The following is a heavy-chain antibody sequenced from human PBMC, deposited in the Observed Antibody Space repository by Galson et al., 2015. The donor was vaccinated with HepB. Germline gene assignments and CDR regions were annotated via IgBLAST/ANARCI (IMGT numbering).Heavy chain of an antibody. CDR3: ARGEAGGYCSGGSCYSPRLGGYWFDP. CDR2: INPNSGGT. CDR1: GYTFTGYY. J-gene: IGHJ5*02. V-gene: IGHV1-2*04. D-gene: IGHD2-15*01. Sequence: SVKVSCKASGYTFTGYYMHWVRQAPGQGLEWMGWINPNSGGTNYAQKFQGWVTMTRDTSISTAYMELSRLRSDDTAVYYCARGEAGGYCSGGSCYSPRLGGYWFDPWGQGTLVTVSS.